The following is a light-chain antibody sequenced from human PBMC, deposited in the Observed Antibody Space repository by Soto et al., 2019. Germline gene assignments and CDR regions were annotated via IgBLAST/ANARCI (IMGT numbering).Light chain of an antibody. Sequence: QSVLTQPASVSGSPGQSITVSCTGTSSDVGSYNLVSWYQQHPGKAPKLMIHEGSKRPSGVSNRFSGSKSGNTASLTISGLQAEDEAYCYCCSYAGSSIWVFGGGTKVTVL. CDR1: SSDVGSYNL. CDR2: EGS. CDR3: CSYAGSSIWV. J-gene: IGLJ3*02. V-gene: IGLV2-23*01.